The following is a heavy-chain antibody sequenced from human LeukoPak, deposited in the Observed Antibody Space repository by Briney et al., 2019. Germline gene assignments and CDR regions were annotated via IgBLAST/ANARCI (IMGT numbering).Heavy chain of an antibody. CDR3: ARSAPGYCSSTSCYTPDY. V-gene: IGHV1-69*13. Sequence: SVKVSCKSSGDTFTGYYMHWVRQAPGQGLEWMGGIIPIFGTANYAQKFQGRVTITADESTSTAYMELSSLRSEDTAVYYCARSAPGYCSSTSCYTPDYWGQGTLVTVSS. CDR1: GDTFTGYY. D-gene: IGHD2-2*02. J-gene: IGHJ4*02. CDR2: IIPIFGTA.